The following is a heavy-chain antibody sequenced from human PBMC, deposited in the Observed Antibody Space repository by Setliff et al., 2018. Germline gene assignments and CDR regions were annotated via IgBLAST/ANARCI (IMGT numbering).Heavy chain of an antibody. CDR1: GYTLTTYA. D-gene: IGHD2-21*02. J-gene: IGHJ4*02. V-gene: IGHV1-18*01. CDR2: ISAYNGNT. Sequence: GASVKVSCKASGYTLTTYAMGWMRQAPGQRPEWMGWISAYNGNTNYAQKLQGRATMTTDTSTTTAYMELRSLTSDDTAVYYCARVRPCSVDCSTGVGGPYYFDHWGQGTLVTVSS. CDR3: ARVRPCSVDCSTGVGGPYYFDH.